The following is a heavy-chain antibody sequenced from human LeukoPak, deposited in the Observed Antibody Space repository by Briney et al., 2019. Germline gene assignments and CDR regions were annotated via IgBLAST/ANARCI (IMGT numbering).Heavy chain of an antibody. V-gene: IGHV5-51*01. Sequence: GESLKISCKGSGYSFTSNWIGWVRQMPGKGLEWMGIIYPGDSDTRYSPSFQGQVTISADKSISTAYLQWSSLKASDTAMYYCARQDGPDLYGDYWVSANWFDPWGQGTLVTVSS. J-gene: IGHJ5*02. CDR2: IYPGDSDT. D-gene: IGHD4-17*01. CDR1: GYSFTSNW. CDR3: ARQDGPDLYGDYWVSANWFDP.